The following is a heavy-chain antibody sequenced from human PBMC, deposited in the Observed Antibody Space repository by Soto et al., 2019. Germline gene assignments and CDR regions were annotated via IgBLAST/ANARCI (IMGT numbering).Heavy chain of an antibody. CDR2: ISSSGVST. J-gene: IGHJ4*02. Sequence: GGSLRLSCSASGFTFSSYAMHWVRQAPGKGLEWVSAISSSGVSTYYADSVKGRFTISRDNSKNTLYLQVHSLRAEDTAVYYCAKGSAASRPYYFDYSGPGTLVTVSS. CDR3: AKGSAASRPYYFDY. CDR1: GFTFSSYA. V-gene: IGHV3-23*01. D-gene: IGHD2-15*01.